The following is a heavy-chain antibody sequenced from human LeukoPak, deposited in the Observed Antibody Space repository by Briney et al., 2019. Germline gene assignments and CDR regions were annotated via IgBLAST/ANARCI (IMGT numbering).Heavy chain of an antibody. CDR2: ISSSGGST. CDR1: GFTFSSYA. V-gene: IGHV3-23*01. J-gene: IGHJ4*02. D-gene: IGHD6-6*01. CDR3: AKDEYSTSPVTFDY. Sequence: GGSLRLSCAASGFTFSSYAMSWVSQAPGKGLEWVSAISSSGGSTYYADSVKGRLAISRDNSKNTLYLQMKTLRAEDTAVYFCAKDEYSTSPVTFDYWGQGTLVTVSS.